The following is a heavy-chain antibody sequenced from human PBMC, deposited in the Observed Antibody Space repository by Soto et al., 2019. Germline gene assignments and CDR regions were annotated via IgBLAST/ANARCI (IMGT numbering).Heavy chain of an antibody. V-gene: IGHV1-2*02. CDR3: ARRGSSSSARMDV. CDR2: INPNSGGT. Sequence: ASVKVSCKASGYTFTGYYMHWVRQAPGQGLEWVGWINPNSGGTNYAQKFQGRVTMTRDTSISTAYMELSRLRSDDTAVYYCARRGSSSSARMDVWGQGTTVTVSS. D-gene: IGHD6-6*01. J-gene: IGHJ6*02. CDR1: GYTFTGYY.